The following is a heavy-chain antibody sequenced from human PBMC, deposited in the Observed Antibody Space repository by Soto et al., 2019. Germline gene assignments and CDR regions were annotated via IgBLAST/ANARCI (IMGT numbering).Heavy chain of an antibody. D-gene: IGHD2-15*01. CDR2: ISGNDGST. Sequence: PGGSLRLSCAASGLTFSSYAMSWVRQAPGKGLEWVSAISGNDGSTYYADSVKGRFTISRDTSKNTLYLQMNSLRAEDTAVYYCAKHLCSGGTCFSRYFDYWGRGTLVTVSS. CDR3: AKHLCSGGTCFSRYFDY. V-gene: IGHV3-23*01. CDR1: GLTFSSYA. J-gene: IGHJ4*02.